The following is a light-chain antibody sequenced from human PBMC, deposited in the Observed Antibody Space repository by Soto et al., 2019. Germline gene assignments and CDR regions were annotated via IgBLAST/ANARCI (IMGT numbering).Light chain of an antibody. CDR1: EDISNY. J-gene: IGKJ1*01. V-gene: IGKV1-27*01. Sequence: DIQMTQSPSSLSASVGDRVTITCRASEDISNYLAWYQQKPGKVPKLLIYGASTLQSGVPSRFSGSGSGTEFTLTISRLQTKDVATYYCQNYNRAPWTFGQGTKVESK. CDR3: QNYNRAPWT. CDR2: GAS.